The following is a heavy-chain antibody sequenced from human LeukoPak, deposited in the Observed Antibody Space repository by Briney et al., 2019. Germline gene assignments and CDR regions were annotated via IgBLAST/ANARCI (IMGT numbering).Heavy chain of an antibody. CDR3: AKAYYYGSSGYYDRFDY. D-gene: IGHD3-22*01. CDR2: ISGSGGST. J-gene: IGHJ4*02. Sequence: HPGGSLRLSCAASGFTFSSYGMSWVRQAPGKGLEWVSAISGSGGSTYYADSVKGRFTISRDNSKNTLYLQMNSLRAEDTAVYYCAKAYYYGSSGYYDRFDYWGQGTLVTVSS. CDR1: GFTFSSYG. V-gene: IGHV3-23*01.